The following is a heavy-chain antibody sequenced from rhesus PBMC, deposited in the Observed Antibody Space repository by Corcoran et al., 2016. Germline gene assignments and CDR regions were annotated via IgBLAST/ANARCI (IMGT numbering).Heavy chain of an antibody. V-gene: IGHV4-127*01. CDR2: IGVSSSST. CDR1: GYSISSGYG. CDR3: ARDISTRGYFDY. J-gene: IGHJ4*01. Sequence: QVQLQESGPGLVKPSETLSLTCAVSGYSISSGYGWSWIRQPPGKGWEWIGYIGVSSSSTHYNPSLKSRVTISRDTSKNQFSRRLSSVTAADTAVYYCARDISTRGYFDYWGQGVLVTVSS. D-gene: IGHD5-42*01.